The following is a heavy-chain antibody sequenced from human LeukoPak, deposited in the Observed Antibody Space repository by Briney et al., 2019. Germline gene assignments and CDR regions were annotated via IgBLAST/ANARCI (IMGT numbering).Heavy chain of an antibody. V-gene: IGHV1-2*02. J-gene: IGHJ4*02. D-gene: IGHD2-21*02. CDR2: INPNSGGT. CDR3: ARDIFPYCGGDCYVDY. Sequence: ASGKVCCKASGYTFTGYYMDWVRQAPGQGLEWIECINPNSGGTNYAQTVHGRVTMTRDTSISTAYMELSRLRSDDTAVYYCARDIFPYCGGDCYVDYWGQGTLVTVSS. CDR1: GYTFTGYY.